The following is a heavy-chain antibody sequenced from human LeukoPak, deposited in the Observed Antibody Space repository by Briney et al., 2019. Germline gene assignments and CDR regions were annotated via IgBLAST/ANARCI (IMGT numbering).Heavy chain of an antibody. V-gene: IGHV3-23*01. J-gene: IGHJ4*02. CDR2: IGGSGGST. CDR1: GLTFSSYA. Sequence: PGGSLRLSCAASGLTFSSYAMSWVGQAPGKGLEWVSAIGGSGGSTYYADSVKGRFTISRDNSKNTLYLQMNSLRAEDTAVYYCAVRSTFDWGQGTLVTVSS. CDR3: AVRSTFD.